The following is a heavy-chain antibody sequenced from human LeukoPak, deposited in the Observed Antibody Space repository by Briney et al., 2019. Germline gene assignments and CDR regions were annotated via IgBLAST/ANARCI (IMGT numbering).Heavy chain of an antibody. V-gene: IGHV3-7*01. CDR3: AKDKNWNVCDY. Sequence: GGSLRLSRAVSGFTFSSYWMIWFRQAPGKGLEWVAHINQDGSVKNYVDSVKGRFTISRDNANNFLYLQMNSLRAEDTAVYYCAKDKNWNVCDYWGRGTLVTVSS. CDR2: INQDGSVK. D-gene: IGHD1-1*01. CDR1: GFTFSSYW. J-gene: IGHJ4*02.